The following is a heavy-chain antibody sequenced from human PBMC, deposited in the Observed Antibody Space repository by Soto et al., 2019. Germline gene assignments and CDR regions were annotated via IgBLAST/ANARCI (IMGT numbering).Heavy chain of an antibody. CDR1: GYTFTSYG. Sequence: ASVKVSCKASGYTFTSYGISWVRQAPGQGLEWMGWISAYNGNTNYAQKLQGRVTMTTDTSTSTAYMELRSLRSDDTAVYYCARVGRGFGSSWYLGDDYWGQGTLVTVSS. V-gene: IGHV1-18*01. CDR2: ISAYNGNT. J-gene: IGHJ4*02. D-gene: IGHD6-13*01. CDR3: ARVGRGFGSSWYLGDDY.